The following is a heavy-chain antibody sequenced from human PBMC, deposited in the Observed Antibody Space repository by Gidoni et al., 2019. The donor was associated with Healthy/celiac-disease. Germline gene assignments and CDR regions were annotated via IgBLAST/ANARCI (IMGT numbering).Heavy chain of an antibody. V-gene: IGHV4-34*01. CDR1: CWSFSGFY. D-gene: IGHD6-13*01. CDR3: ARVRGRLYSSSWHHSRGDFDY. J-gene: IGHJ4*02. CDR2: INHSGST. Sequence: HVQLPRWGAGLLKPSATLSLTCPVYCWSFSGFYWSWIRQPPGKGLEWIGEINHSGSTNDNQSRKSRVTISVETSKNKFTLKLSSVTAAETAVEYWARVRGRLYSSSWHHSRGDFDYWGQGTLVTVSS.